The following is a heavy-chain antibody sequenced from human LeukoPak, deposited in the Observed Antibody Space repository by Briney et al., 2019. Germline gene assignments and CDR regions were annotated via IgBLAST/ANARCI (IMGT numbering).Heavy chain of an antibody. CDR1: GGSISSSSYY. CDR3: ARLAYAYYDILTGYYVFDY. CDR2: IYYSGST. V-gene: IGHV4-39*01. Sequence: PSETLSLTCTVSGGSISSSSYYWGWIRQPPGKGLEWIGSIYYSGSTYYNPSLKSRVTISVDTSKNQFSLKLSSVTAADTAVYYCARLAYAYYDILTGYYVFDYWGQGTLVTVSS. D-gene: IGHD3-9*01. J-gene: IGHJ4*02.